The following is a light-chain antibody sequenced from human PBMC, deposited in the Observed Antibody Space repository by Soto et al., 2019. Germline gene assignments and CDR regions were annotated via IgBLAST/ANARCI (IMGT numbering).Light chain of an antibody. CDR3: QQYNSYSQT. CDR1: QSISNS. Sequence: IQMTQCPSTRSWSVVDGVTITCRASQSISNSLAWYQQRPGKAPKLLIYDASSLESGVPSRFSGSGSGTEFTLTISSLQPDDYATYYCQQYNSYSQTFGQGTKVDI. J-gene: IGKJ1*01. CDR2: DAS. V-gene: IGKV1-5*01.